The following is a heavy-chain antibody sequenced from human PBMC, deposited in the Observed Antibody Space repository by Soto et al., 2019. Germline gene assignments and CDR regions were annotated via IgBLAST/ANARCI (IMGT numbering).Heavy chain of an antibody. CDR2: ISSSSVTT. J-gene: IGHJ2*01. D-gene: IGHD2-15*01. CDR3: VRVSGGTAYWFFDL. Sequence: EVQLVESGGGLVQPGESLRLSCAASGFPFSAYSMNWVRQAPGKGLEWISFISSSSVTTYYADSMKGRFTISRDNGKNSLFLQMNSLRAEDTAVYYCVRVSGGTAYWFFDLWGRGTLVTVSS. V-gene: IGHV3-48*01. CDR1: GFPFSAYS.